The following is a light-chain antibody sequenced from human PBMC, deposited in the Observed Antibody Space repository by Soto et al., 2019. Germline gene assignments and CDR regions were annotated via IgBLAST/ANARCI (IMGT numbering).Light chain of an antibody. CDR1: SYDIGTYNL. V-gene: IGLV2-23*01. J-gene: IGLJ2*01. Sequence: QSVLTQPASVSGSPGQSITISCTGTSYDIGTYNLVSWYQHHPGKAPKLMIYAGTKRPSGVSDSFSGSKSGNTAALTISGLQAEDEADYYCCSFAGSSNWVYGGGTKVTVL. CDR2: AGT. CDR3: CSFAGSSNWV.